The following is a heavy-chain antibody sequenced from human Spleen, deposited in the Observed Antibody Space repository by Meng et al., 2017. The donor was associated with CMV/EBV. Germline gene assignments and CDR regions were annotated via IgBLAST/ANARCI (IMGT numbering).Heavy chain of an antibody. CDR1: GSTFNDYY. CDR3: ARDLREKGYQLLLPDAFDI. D-gene: IGHD2-2*01. Sequence: GESLKISCAASGSTFNDYYMSWIRQAPGKGLEWLSYISSSGITIYYADSVKGRFTIPRDNAKNSQYLQMNSLRAEDTAVYYCARDLREKGYQLLLPDAFDIWGQGTMVTVSS. CDR2: ISSSGITI. J-gene: IGHJ3*02. V-gene: IGHV3-11*01.